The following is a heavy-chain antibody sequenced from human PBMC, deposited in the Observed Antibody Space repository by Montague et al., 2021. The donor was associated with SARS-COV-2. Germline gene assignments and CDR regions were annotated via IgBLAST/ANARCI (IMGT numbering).Heavy chain of an antibody. V-gene: IGHV4-39*07. J-gene: IGHJ3*02. Sequence: SETLSLTCTVSGGSIGSSSYYWGWIRQPPGKGLEWIGSIYYSGSTYYXPSLKSRVTISVDTSKNQFSLKLSSVTAADTAVYYCARAHITMIVVVDAFDIWGQGTMVTVSS. CDR1: GGSIGSSSYY. CDR3: ARAHITMIVVVDAFDI. CDR2: IYYSGST. D-gene: IGHD3-22*01.